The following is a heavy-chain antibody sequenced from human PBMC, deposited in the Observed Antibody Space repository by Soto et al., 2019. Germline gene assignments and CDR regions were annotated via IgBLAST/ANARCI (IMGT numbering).Heavy chain of an antibody. J-gene: IGHJ4*02. CDR2: IYYSAST. CDR3: ARHLPYCGGDCYSLDD. V-gene: IGHV4-59*08. Sequence: SETLSLTCTVSGGSISSYYWSWIRQPPGKGLEWIGYIYYSASTNYSPSLKSRVTISVDTSKNQFSLNLSSVTAADTAVYYCARHLPYCGGDCYSLDDWGQGTLVTVSS. D-gene: IGHD2-21*02. CDR1: GGSISSYY.